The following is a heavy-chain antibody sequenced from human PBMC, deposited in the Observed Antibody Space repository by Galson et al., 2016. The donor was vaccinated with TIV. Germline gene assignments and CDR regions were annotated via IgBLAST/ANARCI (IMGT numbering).Heavy chain of an antibody. J-gene: IGHJ4*02. CDR3: ARVNWARAFDY. CDR1: GYIFINYY. V-gene: IGHV1-2*02. D-gene: IGHD7-27*01. Sequence: SVKVSCKASGYIFINYYIHWVRQAPGQGLEWLGWFNPDSGATQYAQKFRGRVTMTRDTSISTAYMELRRLISDDTAVYYCARVNWARAFDYWGQGTQVTVSS. CDR2: FNPDSGAT.